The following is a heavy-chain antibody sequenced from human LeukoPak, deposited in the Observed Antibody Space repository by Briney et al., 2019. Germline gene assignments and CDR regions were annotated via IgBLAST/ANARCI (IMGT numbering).Heavy chain of an antibody. V-gene: IGHV4-34*01. CDR3: ARDYYYMDV. J-gene: IGHJ6*03. CDR1: GGSFSGYY. Sequence: SETLSLTCAVYGGSFSGYYWSWIRQPPGKGLEWIGEINHSGSTNYNPSLKSRVTISVDTSKNQLSLKLSSVTAADTAVYYCARDYYYMDVWGKGTTVTVSS. CDR2: INHSGST.